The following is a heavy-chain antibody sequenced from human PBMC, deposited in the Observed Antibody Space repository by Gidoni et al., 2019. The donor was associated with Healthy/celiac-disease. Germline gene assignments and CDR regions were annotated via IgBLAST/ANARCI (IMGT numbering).Heavy chain of an antibody. Sequence: QLQLQESGPGLVKTSETLSLTCTVSGSSISSSSYYWGWIRKPPVKGMEWIGRIYYRGSTDYTPSLKSQGTISVDMSKNKVSLKLSYVTAADAAVYYWASRNDYGDYRYWGQGTLVTVSS. J-gene: IGHJ4*02. V-gene: IGHV4-39*01. CDR2: IYYRGST. CDR1: GSSISSSSYY. CDR3: ASRNDYGDYRY. D-gene: IGHD4-17*01.